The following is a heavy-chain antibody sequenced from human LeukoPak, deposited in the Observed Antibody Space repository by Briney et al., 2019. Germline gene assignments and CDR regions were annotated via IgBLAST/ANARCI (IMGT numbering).Heavy chain of an antibody. Sequence: GGSLRLSCTGSGFTFSIHALHWVRQAPGKGLEWVSGITNSGGNTYYADSVKGRFTISRDNSKSTLYLQMNSLRAEDTAVFYCAKGGHTDRFDYWGQGALVTVSS. CDR2: ITNSGGNT. D-gene: IGHD5-12*01. J-gene: IGHJ4*02. CDR3: AKGGHTDRFDY. CDR1: GFTFSIHA. V-gene: IGHV3-23*01.